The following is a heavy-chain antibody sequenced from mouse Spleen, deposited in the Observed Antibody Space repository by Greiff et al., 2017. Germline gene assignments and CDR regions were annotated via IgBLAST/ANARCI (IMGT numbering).Heavy chain of an antibody. CDR1: GYTFTSYW. CDR2: IDPSDSYT. J-gene: IGHJ2*01. D-gene: IGHD1-1*01. CDR3: LRTLRSITVQDRGRYGPYYYGSSYGGGTDYFDY. Sequence: QVQLQQPGAELVMPGASVKLSCKASGYTFTSYWMHWVKQRPGQGLEWIGEIDPSDSYTNYNQKFKGTATLTVDKSSSTAYMQLSSLTSEDSAVYYRLRTLRSITVQDRGRYGPYYYGSSYGGGTDYFDYWGQGTTLTVSS. V-gene: IGHV1-69*01.